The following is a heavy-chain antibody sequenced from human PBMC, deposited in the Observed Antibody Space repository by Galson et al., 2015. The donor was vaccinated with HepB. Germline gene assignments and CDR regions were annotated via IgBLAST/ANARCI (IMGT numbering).Heavy chain of an antibody. D-gene: IGHD2/OR15-2a*01. Sequence: SLRLSCAASGLVFGNYWMNWVRQAPGKGLEWVANIKYDGSETYYVASVKGRFTISRDNAKNSLFLQMNSLRVEDTAVYYCARDVLWGQGTLVTVSS. J-gene: IGHJ4*02. V-gene: IGHV3-7*03. CDR3: ARDVL. CDR1: GLVFGNYW. CDR2: IKYDGSET.